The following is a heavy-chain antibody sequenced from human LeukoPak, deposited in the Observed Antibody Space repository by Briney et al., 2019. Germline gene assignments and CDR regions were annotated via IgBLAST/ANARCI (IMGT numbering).Heavy chain of an antibody. CDR2: VYYSGST. Sequence: SETLSLTCTVSGGSISPYYRGWIRQPPGKGLEWIGYVYYSGSTDYNPSLKSRVTISVDTSNNQFSLKLSSVTAADTAVYYCARGKDGYNYGPFDYWGHGTLVTVSS. V-gene: IGHV4-59*01. CDR1: GGSISPYY. D-gene: IGHD5-24*01. CDR3: ARGKDGYNYGPFDY. J-gene: IGHJ4*01.